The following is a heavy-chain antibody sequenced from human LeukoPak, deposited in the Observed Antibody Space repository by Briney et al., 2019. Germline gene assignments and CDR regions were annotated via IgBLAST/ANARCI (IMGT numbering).Heavy chain of an antibody. CDR1: GFTVRSNH. CDR3: AREGPPRGTFDC. CDR2: IYSGGST. J-gene: IGHJ4*02. Sequence: GGSLRLYCEASGFTVRSNHMSWVRQAPGKGLEWVSVIYSGGSTDYADSVKGRFTISRDNSKNTFYLQMDSLRAEDTAFYYCAREGPPRGTFDCWGQGTLVTVSS. V-gene: IGHV3-66*01.